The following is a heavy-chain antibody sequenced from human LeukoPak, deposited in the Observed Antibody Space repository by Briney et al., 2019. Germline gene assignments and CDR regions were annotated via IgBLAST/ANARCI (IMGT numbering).Heavy chain of an antibody. J-gene: IGHJ4*02. CDR2: IFYSGRT. Sequence: SETLSLTCTVPGGSISSSTYYWGWIRQPPGKGLEWIGSIFYSGRTYYSPSLKSRVTMSVDTSKNQFSLRLSSVNAADTAVYYCARDILATSIAAPYYWGQGTLVTVSS. CDR1: GGSISSSTYY. CDR3: ARDILATSIAAPYY. D-gene: IGHD6-13*01. V-gene: IGHV4-39*07.